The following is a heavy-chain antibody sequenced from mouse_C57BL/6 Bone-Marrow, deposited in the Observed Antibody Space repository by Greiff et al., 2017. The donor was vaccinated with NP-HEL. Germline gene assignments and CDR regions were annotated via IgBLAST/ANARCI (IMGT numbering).Heavy chain of an antibody. J-gene: IGHJ4*01. CDR3: LLHYYAMDY. V-gene: IGHV7-3*01. CDR2: IRNKANGYTT. CDR1: GFTFTDYY. Sequence: EVKLMESGGGLVQPGGSLSLSCAASGFTFTDYYMSWVRQPPGKALEWLGFIRNKANGYTTEYSASVKGRFTISRDNSQSILYLQMNALRAEDSATYYCLLHYYAMDYWGQGTSVTVSS.